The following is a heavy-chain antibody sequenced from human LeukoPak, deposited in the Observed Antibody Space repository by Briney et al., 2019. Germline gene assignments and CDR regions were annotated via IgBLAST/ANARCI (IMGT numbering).Heavy chain of an antibody. CDR1: GFTFSSYA. CDR2: ISYDGSNK. CDR3: ARDRYVLLWLGEPRNGMDV. V-gene: IGHV3-30*04. J-gene: IGHJ6*04. Sequence: GRSLRLSCAASGFTFSSYAMHWVRQAPGKGLEWVAVISYDGSNKYYADSVKGRFTISRDSSKNTLYLQMNSLRAEDTAVYYCARDRYVLLWLGEPRNGMDVWGKGTTVTVSS. D-gene: IGHD3-10*01.